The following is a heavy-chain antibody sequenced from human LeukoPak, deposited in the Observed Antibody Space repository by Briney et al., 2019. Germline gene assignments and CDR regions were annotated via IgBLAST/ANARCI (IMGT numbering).Heavy chain of an antibody. V-gene: IGHV3-48*01. CDR3: ARRGDSPMIGDH. CDR1: GFTFSSYG. J-gene: IGHJ4*02. Sequence: GGSLRLSCAASGFTFSSYGMNWVRQAPGKGLEWLSYLSNTGNIHYAQSVKGRFTISRDNAKGSLYLQMGGLRAEDTAVYYCARRGDSPMIGDHWGQGILVTVAS. CDR2: LSNTGNI. D-gene: IGHD3-10*02.